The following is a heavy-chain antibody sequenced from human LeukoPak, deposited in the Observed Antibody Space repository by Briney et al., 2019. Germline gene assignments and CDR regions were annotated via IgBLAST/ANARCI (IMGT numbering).Heavy chain of an antibody. Sequence: SGRSLRLSCAASGFSFSAYGMHWVRQAPGKGLERVAFISKDGSDKDYADSVKDQFTISRDNGKNTLSLRMNRLTANDTAVYYCARRACTGGSCYSKYWGQGSLVIVSS. V-gene: IGHV3-30*04. CDR1: GFSFSAYG. CDR3: ARRACTGGSCYSKY. CDR2: ISKDGSDK. J-gene: IGHJ4*02. D-gene: IGHD2-8*02.